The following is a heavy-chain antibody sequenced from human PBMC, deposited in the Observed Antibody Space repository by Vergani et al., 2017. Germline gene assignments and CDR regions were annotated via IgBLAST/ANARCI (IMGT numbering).Heavy chain of an antibody. CDR3: ARAEYQLPYHY. CDR1: GFTFSDYY. D-gene: IGHD2-2*01. Sequence: QVQLVESGGGLVKPGGSLRLSCAASGFTFSDYYMSWIRQAPGKGLEWVSYISGSSSDISYADSVKGRFTISRDNAKNSLYLQMNSLRAEDTALYYCARAEYQLPYHYWGQGTLVTVSS. J-gene: IGHJ4*02. V-gene: IGHV3-11*06. CDR2: ISGSSSDI.